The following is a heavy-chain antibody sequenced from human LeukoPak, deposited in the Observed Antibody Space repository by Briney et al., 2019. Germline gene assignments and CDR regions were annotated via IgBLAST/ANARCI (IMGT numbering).Heavy chain of an antibody. J-gene: IGHJ4*02. CDR3: AKANWVSNADAVW. Sequence: PGGSLRLSCAASGFTFSSYAMSWVRQAPARGLERVSSIRGSDETFYADSVKGRFTLSRDSSRNTVYLQLNNLRVEDTAMYYCAKANWVSNADAVWWGQGTLVTVSS. CDR1: GFTFSSYA. D-gene: IGHD1-1*01. V-gene: IGHV3-23*01. CDR2: IRGSDET.